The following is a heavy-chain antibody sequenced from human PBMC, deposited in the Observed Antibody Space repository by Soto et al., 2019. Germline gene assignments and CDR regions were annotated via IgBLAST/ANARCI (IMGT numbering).Heavy chain of an antibody. V-gene: IGHV3-13*01. J-gene: IGHJ6*02. Sequence: PGGSLRLSCAASGFTFSSYDMHWVRQATGKGLEWVSAIGTAGDTYYPGSVKGRFTIPRENAKNSLYLQMNSLRAGDTAVYYCARGRYSSSWYAPPYYYYYGMDVWGQGTTVTVSS. CDR1: GFTFSSYD. D-gene: IGHD6-13*01. CDR3: ARGRYSSSWYAPPYYYYYGMDV. CDR2: IGTAGDT.